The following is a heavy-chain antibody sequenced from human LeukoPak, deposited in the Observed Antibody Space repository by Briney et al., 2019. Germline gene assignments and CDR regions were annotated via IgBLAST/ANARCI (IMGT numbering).Heavy chain of an antibody. J-gene: IGHJ4*02. D-gene: IGHD3-10*01. CDR1: GGTFSSYA. Sequence: SVKVSCKASGGTFSSYAISWVRQAPGQGLEWMGRIIPILGIANYAQKFQGRVTITADESTSTAYMELSSLRSEDTAVYYCARGSYYYGSGSYSSRVPFDYWGQGTLVTVSS. V-gene: IGHV1-69*04. CDR3: ARGSYYYGSGSYSSRVPFDY. CDR2: IIPILGIA.